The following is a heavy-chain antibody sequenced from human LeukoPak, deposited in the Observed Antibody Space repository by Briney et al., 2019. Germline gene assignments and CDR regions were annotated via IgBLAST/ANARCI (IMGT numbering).Heavy chain of an antibody. CDR3: TIDLMTGFSSGWHFAY. D-gene: IGHD6-19*01. CDR2: SSGDEDSI. V-gene: IGHV3-23*01. Sequence: GGSLRLSCAASGLTFKNFAMSWVRQAPRKGLEWLAVSSGDEDSIHYADSVMGHFVISTDNSETTSYLHMNSLRAEDTAVYYCTIDLMTGFSSGWHFAYWGQGTLVTVSS. CDR1: GLTFKNFA. J-gene: IGHJ4*02.